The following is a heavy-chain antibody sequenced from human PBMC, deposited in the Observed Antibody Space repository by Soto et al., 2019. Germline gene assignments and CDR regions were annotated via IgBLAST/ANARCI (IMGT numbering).Heavy chain of an antibody. CDR2: ISGSGGST. Sequence: GRSLRLSCAASGFTFSSYAMNWVRQAPGKGLEWVSGISGSGGSTYYGDSVKGRFTVSRDNSKNTLYLQMNSLRAEDTAVYYCAKDSVVWFGELLSYYGMDAWGQGTTVTVS. CDR1: GFTFSSYA. V-gene: IGHV3-23*01. CDR3: AKDSVVWFGELLSYYGMDA. J-gene: IGHJ6*02. D-gene: IGHD3-10*01.